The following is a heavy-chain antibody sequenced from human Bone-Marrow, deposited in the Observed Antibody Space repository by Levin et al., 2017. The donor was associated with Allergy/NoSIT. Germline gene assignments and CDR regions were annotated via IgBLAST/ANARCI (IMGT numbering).Heavy chain of an antibody. J-gene: IGHJ3*01. CDR2: IKDGGSER. Sequence: GESLKISCTVSGFTFGTYSMSWVRQAPGKGLGGVANIKDGGSERYYVESVKGRFTISRDDAKNSLYLQMNSLRAEDTAVYYCARDRSALLWFGESPDAFDLWGQGTVVTISS. CDR1: GFTFGTYS. V-gene: IGHV3-7*04. CDR3: ARDRSALLWFGESPDAFDL. D-gene: IGHD3-10*01.